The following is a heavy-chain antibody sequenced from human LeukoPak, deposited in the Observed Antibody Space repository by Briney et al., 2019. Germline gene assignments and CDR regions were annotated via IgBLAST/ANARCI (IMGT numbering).Heavy chain of an antibody. CDR1: GFTFCSYS. D-gene: IGHD1-26*01. CDR2: ISSSSSYI. CDR3: SRGGSSDAFDI. Sequence: PGGSLRLSCAASGFTFCSYSMNWVRQAPREGLGWVSSISSSSSYIYYAHSVKGRFTISRDNAKNSLYLQMNSLRAVDTAVYYCSRGGSSDAFDIWGQGKMVTVSS. V-gene: IGHV3-21*01. J-gene: IGHJ3*02.